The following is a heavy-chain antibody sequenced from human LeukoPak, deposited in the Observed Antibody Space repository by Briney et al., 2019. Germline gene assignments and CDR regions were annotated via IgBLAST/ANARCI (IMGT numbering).Heavy chain of an antibody. CDR2: IIPIFGTA. CDR3: PRVRDELQVPYYLDY. D-gene: IGHD5-24*01. Sequence: SVKVSCKASGGTFSGYAISWVRQAPGQGLEWMGGIIPIFGTANYAQKFQGRVTITTDESTSTAYMELSSLRSQDTAVYYCPRVRDELQVPYYLDYWGQGTLVTVSS. J-gene: IGHJ4*02. CDR1: GGTFSGYA. V-gene: IGHV1-69*05.